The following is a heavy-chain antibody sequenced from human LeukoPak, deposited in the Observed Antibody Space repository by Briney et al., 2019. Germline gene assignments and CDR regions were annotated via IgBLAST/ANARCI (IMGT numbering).Heavy chain of an antibody. Sequence: ASVKVSCKASGYTFTRYYMHWVRQAPGQGLEWRGWINPNIGVTNYAQKFQGWVTMTRDTSISTAYMELSRLRSDDTAVYYCARYLAAAGTEPYGMAVWGQGTTVTV. V-gene: IGHV1-2*04. CDR1: GYTFTRYY. D-gene: IGHD6-13*01. CDR3: ARYLAAAGTEPYGMAV. CDR2: INPNIGVT. J-gene: IGHJ6*02.